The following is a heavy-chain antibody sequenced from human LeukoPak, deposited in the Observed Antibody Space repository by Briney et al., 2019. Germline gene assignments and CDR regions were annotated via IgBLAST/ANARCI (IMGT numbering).Heavy chain of an antibody. CDR1: GYTFTGYY. CDR3: ARSVVVVPAARTGDDY. V-gene: IGHV1-2*02. Sequence: GASVKVSCKASGYTFTGYYMHWVRQAPGQGLEWMGWINPNSGGTNSAQKFQGRVTMTRDTSISTAYMELSRLRSDDTAVYYCARSVVVVPAARTGDDYWGQGTLVTVSS. D-gene: IGHD2-2*01. J-gene: IGHJ4*02. CDR2: INPNSGGT.